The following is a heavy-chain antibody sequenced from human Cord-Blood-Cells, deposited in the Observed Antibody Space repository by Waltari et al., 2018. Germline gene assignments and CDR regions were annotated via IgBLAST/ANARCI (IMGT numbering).Heavy chain of an antibody. V-gene: IGHV4-39*01. CDR3: ASVRFLEWLLYY. CDR2: IYYSGST. J-gene: IGHJ4*02. CDR1: GGSISSSSYY. Sequence: QLQLQESGPGLVKPSETLSLTCTVSGGSISSSSYYWGWLRQPPGKGLEWIGSIYYSGSTYYNPSLKSRVTISVDTSKNQFSLKLSSVTAADTAVYYCASVRFLEWLLYYWGQGTLVTVSS. D-gene: IGHD3-3*01.